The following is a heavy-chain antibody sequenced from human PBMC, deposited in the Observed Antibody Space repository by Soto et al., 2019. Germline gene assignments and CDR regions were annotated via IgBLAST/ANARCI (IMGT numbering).Heavy chain of an antibody. CDR2: IIPILGIA. J-gene: IGHJ4*02. V-gene: IGHV1-69*02. Sequence: GASVKVSCKASGGTFSSYTISCVRQAPGQGLEWMGRIIPILGIANYAQKFQGRVTITADKSTSTAYMELSSLRSEDTAVYYCAKCRGSGGSCYYFDYWGQGTLVTVSS. D-gene: IGHD2-15*01. CDR3: AKCRGSGGSCYYFDY. CDR1: GGTFSSYT.